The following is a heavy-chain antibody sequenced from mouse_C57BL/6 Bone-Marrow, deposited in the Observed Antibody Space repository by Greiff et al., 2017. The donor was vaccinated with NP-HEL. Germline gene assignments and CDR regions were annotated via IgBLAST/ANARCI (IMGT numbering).Heavy chain of an antibody. V-gene: IGHV5-6*01. Sequence: EVKLQESGGDLVKPGGSLKLSCAASGFTFSSYGMSWVRQTPDKRLEWVATISSGGSYTYYPDSVKGRFTISRDNAKNTLYLQMSSLKSEDTAMYYCARLEDYDWAMDYWGQGTSVTVSS. CDR2: ISSGGSYT. J-gene: IGHJ4*01. D-gene: IGHD2-4*01. CDR1: GFTFSSYG. CDR3: ARLEDYDWAMDY.